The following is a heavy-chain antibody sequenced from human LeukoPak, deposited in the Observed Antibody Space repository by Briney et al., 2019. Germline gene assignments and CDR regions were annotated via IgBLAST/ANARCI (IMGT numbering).Heavy chain of an antibody. J-gene: IGHJ4*02. D-gene: IGHD4-23*01. CDR2: IYYSGST. CDR1: GGSISSYY. CDR3: TRDDYGGKFDY. V-gene: IGHV4-59*01. Sequence: SETLSLTCTVSGGSISSYYWSWIRQPPGKGLEWIGYIYYSGSTNYNPSLKSRVTISVDTSKNQFSLKLSSVTAADTAVYYCTRDDYGGKFDYWGQGTLVTVSS.